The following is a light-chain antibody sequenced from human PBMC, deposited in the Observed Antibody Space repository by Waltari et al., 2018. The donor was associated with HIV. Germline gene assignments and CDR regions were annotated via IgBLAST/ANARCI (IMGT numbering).Light chain of an antibody. Sequence: EIVMTQSPITLSLSPGERATLSCRASENIDTNLAWYQQTLGQAPRLLMYGASTRATGIPARCSGSGSGRDFTLTISSRQSEDFVVYYCHQYNEWPRTFGQGTK. CDR3: HQYNEWPRT. V-gene: IGKV3-15*01. J-gene: IGKJ1*01. CDR1: ENIDTN. CDR2: GAS.